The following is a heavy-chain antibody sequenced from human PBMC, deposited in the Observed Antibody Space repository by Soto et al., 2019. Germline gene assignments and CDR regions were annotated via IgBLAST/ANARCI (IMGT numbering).Heavy chain of an antibody. CDR1: GGSISSSSYY. D-gene: IGHD6-19*01. J-gene: IGHJ6*04. Sequence: PSETLSLTCTVSGGSISSSSYYWGWIRQPPGKGLEWIGSIYYSGSTYYNPSLKSRVTISVDTSKNQFSLKLSSVTAADTAVYYCARDSIAVDDHYYYYGMDVCGEGTPVTVYS. CDR3: ARDSIAVDDHYYYYGMDV. CDR2: IYYSGST. V-gene: IGHV4-39*02.